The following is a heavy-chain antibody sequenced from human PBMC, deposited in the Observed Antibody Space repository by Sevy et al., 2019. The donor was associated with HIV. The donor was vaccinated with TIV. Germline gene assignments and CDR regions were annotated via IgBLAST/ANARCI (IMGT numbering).Heavy chain of an antibody. CDR2: IRSKANSYAT. Sequence: GGSLRLSCAASGFTFSGSAMHWVRQASGKGLEWVGRIRSKANSYATAYAASVKGRFTISRDDSKNTAYLQMNSLKTEHTAVYYCTRHGPYSSSWHVDYWGQGTLVTVSS. CDR1: GFTFSGSA. CDR3: TRHGPYSSSWHVDY. D-gene: IGHD6-13*01. J-gene: IGHJ4*02. V-gene: IGHV3-73*01.